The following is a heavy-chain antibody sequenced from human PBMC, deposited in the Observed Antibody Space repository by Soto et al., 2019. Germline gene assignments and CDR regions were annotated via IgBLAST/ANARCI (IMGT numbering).Heavy chain of an antibody. CDR3: ARSYVWGSYLELYGMDV. D-gene: IGHD3-16*02. J-gene: IGHJ6*02. CDR1: GYTFPSYD. V-gene: IGHV1-8*01. CDR2: MNPNSGNT. Sequence: ASVKGSCKASGYTFPSYDINWVRQATGQGLEWMGWMNPNSGNTGYAQKFQGRVTMTRNTSISTAYMELSSLRSEDTAVYYCARSYVWGSYLELYGMDVWGQGTTVTVS.